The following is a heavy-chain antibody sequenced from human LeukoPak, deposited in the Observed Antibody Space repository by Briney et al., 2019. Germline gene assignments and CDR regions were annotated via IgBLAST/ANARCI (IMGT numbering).Heavy chain of an antibody. CDR1: GFTFSSYA. J-gene: IGHJ4*02. V-gene: IGHV3-74*01. D-gene: IGHD6-19*01. CDR2: INSDGTTT. CDR3: AKDARRTFGLSSGLYRGSYYFDY. Sequence: GGSLRLSCAASGFTFSSYAMSWVRQAPGKGLVWVSRINSDGTTTNYADSVQGRFTISRDNAKNTLYLQMNSLRAEDTAVYYSAKDARRTFGLSSGLYRGSYYFDYWGQGTLVTVSS.